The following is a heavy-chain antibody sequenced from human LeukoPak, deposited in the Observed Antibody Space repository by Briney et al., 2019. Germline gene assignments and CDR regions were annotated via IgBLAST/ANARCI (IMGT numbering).Heavy chain of an antibody. D-gene: IGHD3-22*01. Sequence: SETLSLTCTVSGGSISSYYWSWIRQPAGKGLEWIGRIYTSGSTKYNSSLKSRVTMSVDTSKNQFSLKLSSVTAADTAVYYCARAITMIVVVMGNWFDPWGQGTLVTVSS. V-gene: IGHV4-4*07. CDR3: ARAITMIVVVMGNWFDP. CDR2: IYTSGST. CDR1: GGSISSYY. J-gene: IGHJ5*02.